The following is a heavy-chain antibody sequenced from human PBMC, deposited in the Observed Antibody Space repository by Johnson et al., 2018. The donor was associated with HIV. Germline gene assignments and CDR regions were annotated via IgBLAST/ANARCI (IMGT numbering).Heavy chain of an antibody. CDR2: ISYDGSNK. Sequence: QVQLVESGGGVVQPGRSLRLSCAASGFTFSSYGMHWVRQAPGKGLEWVAVISYDGSNKYYADSVKGRFTISRDNSKNTLYLQMNSLRAEDTALYYCAKEKNGYHWTFDIWGQGTMVTVSS. D-gene: IGHD5-24*01. CDR3: AKEKNGYHWTFDI. J-gene: IGHJ3*02. CDR1: GFTFSSYG. V-gene: IGHV3-30*18.